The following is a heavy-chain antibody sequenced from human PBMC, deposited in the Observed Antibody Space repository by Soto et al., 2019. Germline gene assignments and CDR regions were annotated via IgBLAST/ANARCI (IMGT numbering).Heavy chain of an antibody. D-gene: IGHD1-26*01. CDR2: IYFDGITT. J-gene: IGHJ4*02. CDR1: GFTFNTHW. Sequence: PXGSLILSCTASGFTFNTHWMHWVRQAPGKGLVWVSRIYFDGITTNYADSVKGRLTVSRDNAKNTVYLHVNTLRDEDTAVYYCARGGAMGVDYWGQGTLVTV. CDR3: ARGGAMGVDY. V-gene: IGHV3-74*01.